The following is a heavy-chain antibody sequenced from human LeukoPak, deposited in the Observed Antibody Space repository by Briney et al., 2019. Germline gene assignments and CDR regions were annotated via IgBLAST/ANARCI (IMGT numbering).Heavy chain of an antibody. CDR3: AKDGMYSSSSSYYFDY. D-gene: IGHD6-6*01. CDR1: GFTFDTYG. V-gene: IGHV3-21*04. J-gene: IGHJ4*02. CDR2: ISGSSSYI. Sequence: GGTLRLSCAASGFTFDTYGMNWVRQAPGKGLEWVSSISGSSSYIYYADSVKGRFTISRDISKNTLFLQMNSLRAEDTAVYYCAKDGMYSSSSSYYFDYWGQGTLVTVSS.